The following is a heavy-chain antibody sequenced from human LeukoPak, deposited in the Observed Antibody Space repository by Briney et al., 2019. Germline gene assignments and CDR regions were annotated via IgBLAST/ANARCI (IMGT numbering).Heavy chain of an antibody. J-gene: IGHJ5*02. D-gene: IGHD2-2*01. CDR1: GYSISSNHY. Sequence: SETLSLTCAVSGYSISSNHYWGWIRQPPGKGLEWIGSFYHTGVTYFNPSLQSRVTISVDTSNNQFSLKLSSVTAADTAVYYCVTSSSDLLLNEAWFDPWGQGTLVTVSS. V-gene: IGHV4-38-2*01. CDR3: VTSSSDLLLNEAWFDP. CDR2: FYHTGVT.